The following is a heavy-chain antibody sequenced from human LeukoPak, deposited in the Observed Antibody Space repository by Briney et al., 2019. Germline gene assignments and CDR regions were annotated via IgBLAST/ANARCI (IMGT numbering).Heavy chain of an antibody. D-gene: IGHD5-18*01. V-gene: IGHV3-11*04. Sequence: GGSLRLSCAASGFTFSDYYMSWIRQAPGKGLEWVSYITSSGSTIYYADSVKGRFTISRDNAKNSLYLQMNSLRAEDTAVYDCARGFGYSYGFFDLSADYWGQGTLVTVSS. CDR3: ARGFGYSYGFFDLSADY. J-gene: IGHJ4*02. CDR2: ITSSGSTI. CDR1: GFTFSDYY.